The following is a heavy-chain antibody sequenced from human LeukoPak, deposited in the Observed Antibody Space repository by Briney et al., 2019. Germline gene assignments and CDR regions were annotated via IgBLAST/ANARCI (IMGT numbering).Heavy chain of an antibody. V-gene: IGHV1-69*01. CDR3: ARMDGLPWFGEFPHAFDI. Sequence: SVKVSCKASGGTFSSYAISWVRQAPGQGLEWMGGIIPIFGTANYAQKFQGRVTITADESTSTAYMELSSLRSEDTAVYYCARMDGLPWFGEFPHAFDIWGQGTIVTVSS. D-gene: IGHD3-10*01. CDR1: GGTFSSYA. J-gene: IGHJ3*02. CDR2: IIPIFGTA.